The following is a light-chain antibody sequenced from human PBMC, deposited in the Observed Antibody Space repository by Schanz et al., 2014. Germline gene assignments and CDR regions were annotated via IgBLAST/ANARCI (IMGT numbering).Light chain of an antibody. CDR3: QQYYNYPRT. CDR2: KAS. CDR1: QSISSW. J-gene: IGKJ1*01. V-gene: IGKV1-5*03. Sequence: DIQMTQSPSTLSASVGDRVTITCRASQSISSWLAWYQQKPGKAPKLLIYKASSLESGVPSRFSGSGSGTEFTLTISSLQPDDFATYFCQQYYNYPRTFGQGTKVEIK.